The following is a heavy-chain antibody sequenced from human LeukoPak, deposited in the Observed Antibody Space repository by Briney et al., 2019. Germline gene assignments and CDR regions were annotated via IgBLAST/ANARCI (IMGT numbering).Heavy chain of an antibody. CDR3: ARVLGIAVSTPPGYYYYYMDV. V-gene: IGHV1-2*02. J-gene: IGHJ6*03. D-gene: IGHD6-19*01. Sequence: ASVKVSCKASGYTFTRYYMHWVRQAPGQGLEWMGWINPNSGGTNYAQKFQGRVTMTRDTSISTAYMELSRLRSDDTAVYYCARVLGIAVSTPPGYYYYYMDVWGKGTTVTISS. CDR2: INPNSGGT. CDR1: GYTFTRYY.